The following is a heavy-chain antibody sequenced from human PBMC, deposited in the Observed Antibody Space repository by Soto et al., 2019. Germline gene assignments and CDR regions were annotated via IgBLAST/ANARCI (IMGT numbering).Heavy chain of an antibody. CDR3: AKATSYSDAFDI. V-gene: IGHV3-30*18. J-gene: IGHJ3*02. Sequence: QVQLVESGGGVVQPGRSLRLSCAASGFTFSSYGMHWVRQAPGKGLEWVAVISYDGSNKYYADSVKGRFTISRDNSKTTLYLQMNSLRAEDTAVYYCAKATSYSDAFDIWGQGTMVTVSS. D-gene: IGHD4-4*01. CDR2: ISYDGSNK. CDR1: GFTFSSYG.